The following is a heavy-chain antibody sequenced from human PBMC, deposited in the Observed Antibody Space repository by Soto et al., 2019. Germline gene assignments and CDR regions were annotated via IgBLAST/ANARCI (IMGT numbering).Heavy chain of an antibody. CDR1: GGSFTGHY. V-gene: IGHV4-34*01. D-gene: IGHD3-22*01. Sequence: SGALSLTFADYGGSFTGHYRSWLRRSPGRGLEWIGEINHGGSSNFNPSLKSRLTISVDTSKNQFSLKLSSVTAADTAVYYCARGITTKVVQTDAPDKYYVDAWGQGTLVTISS. CDR2: INHGGSS. CDR3: ARGITTKVVQTDAPDKYYVDA. J-gene: IGHJ5*02.